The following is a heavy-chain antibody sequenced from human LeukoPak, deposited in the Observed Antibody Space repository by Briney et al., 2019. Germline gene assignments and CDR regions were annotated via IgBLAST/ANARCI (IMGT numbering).Heavy chain of an antibody. Sequence: GGSLRLSCAASGFTFSSYAMSWVRQAPGKGLEWVSAISGSGGSKYYADSVKGRFTISRDNSKNTLYLQMNSLRAEDTAVYYCARDPGYCSGGSCYSGDYYYYGMDVWGQGTTVTVSS. CDR3: ARDPGYCSGGSCYSGDYYYYGMDV. D-gene: IGHD2-15*01. V-gene: IGHV3-23*01. CDR2: ISGSGGSK. CDR1: GFTFSSYA. J-gene: IGHJ6*02.